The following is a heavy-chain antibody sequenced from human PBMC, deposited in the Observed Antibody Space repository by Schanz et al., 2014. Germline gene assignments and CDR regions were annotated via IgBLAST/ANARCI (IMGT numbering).Heavy chain of an antibody. J-gene: IGHJ4*02. Sequence: EVQLLESGRGLEQPGGSLRLSCAASGFTFSSYAMTWVRQAPGMGLEWVSAISGRDGSTYYADSVRGRFTISRDNSKNTPYVQMISLRAEDTAVYYCANNWNLDFWGQGTPVTVSS. D-gene: IGHD1-20*01. CDR1: GFTFSSYA. CDR2: ISGRDGST. V-gene: IGHV3-23*01. CDR3: ANNWNLDF.